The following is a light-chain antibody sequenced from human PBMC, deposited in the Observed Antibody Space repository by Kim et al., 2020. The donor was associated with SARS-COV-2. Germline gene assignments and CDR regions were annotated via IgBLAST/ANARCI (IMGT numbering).Light chain of an antibody. J-gene: IGKJ4*01. V-gene: IGKV3-11*01. CDR1: QSIDTY. Sequence: SPGESATLSCRASQSIDTYLAWYQQRPGQAPRLLVYDASNRATGVPDRFSGSGSGTDFTLTISSLEPEDFSTYYCQQRNSWPPAVTFGGGTKVDIK. CDR3: QQRNSWPPAVT. CDR2: DAS.